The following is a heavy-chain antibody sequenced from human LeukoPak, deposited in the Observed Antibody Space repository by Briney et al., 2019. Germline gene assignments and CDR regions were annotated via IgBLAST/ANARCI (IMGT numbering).Heavy chain of an antibody. D-gene: IGHD2-2*01. CDR1: GGSISSSIYY. J-gene: IGHJ5*02. CDR2: VFYNGAT. V-gene: IGHV4-39*07. Sequence: SETLSLTCIVSGGSISSSIYYWAWVRQPPGKGLEWIGTVFYNGATQYSPSLRSRVTISIDTSKNQFSLKLSSVTAADTAVYYCARAIVVVHLNWFDPWGQGTLVTVSS. CDR3: ARAIVVVHLNWFDP.